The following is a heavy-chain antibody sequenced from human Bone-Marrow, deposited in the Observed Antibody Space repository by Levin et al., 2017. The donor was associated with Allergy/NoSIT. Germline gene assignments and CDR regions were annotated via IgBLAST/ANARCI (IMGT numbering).Heavy chain of an antibody. D-gene: IGHD2-15*01. Sequence: GESLKISCAASGFTFSSYAMSWVRQAPGKGLEWVSAISGSGGSTYYADSVKGRFTISRDNSKNTLYLQMNSLRAEDTAVYYCAKDNRINCSGGSCYSEGLGYWGQGTLVTVSS. CDR1: GFTFSSYA. CDR2: ISGSGGST. V-gene: IGHV3-23*01. J-gene: IGHJ4*02. CDR3: AKDNRINCSGGSCYSEGLGY.